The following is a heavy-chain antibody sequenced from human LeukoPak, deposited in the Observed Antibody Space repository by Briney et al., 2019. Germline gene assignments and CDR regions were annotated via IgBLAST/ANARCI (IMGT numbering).Heavy chain of an antibody. CDR2: ISGSSDYI. CDR3: ARDKRTMAVVIDY. V-gene: IGHV3-21*01. J-gene: IGHJ4*02. CDR1: GFTFRTYA. Sequence: GGSLRLPLAFSGFTFRTYAVNWVRQAPGKGLEWVSSISGSSDYIYYAESLKGRFTISRDNAKKSLYLQLNSLRDEDTAVYYCARDKRTMAVVIDYWGQGTLVTVSS. D-gene: IGHD2-15*01.